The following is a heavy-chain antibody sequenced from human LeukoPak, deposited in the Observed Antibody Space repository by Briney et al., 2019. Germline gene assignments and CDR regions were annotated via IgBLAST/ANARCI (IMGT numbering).Heavy chain of an antibody. CDR1: GFTFNIYT. J-gene: IGHJ4*02. Sequence: PGGSLRLSCAASGFTFNIYTMYWVRQAPGKGLEGVSGIRHSDGSTYYADAVKGRFTMSSDKSKNTLFLQMNSLRAEDTALYYCAKGLETESRLDSWGQGTLVTVSS. CDR2: IRHSDGST. V-gene: IGHV3-23*01. D-gene: IGHD1-1*01. CDR3: AKGLETESRLDS.